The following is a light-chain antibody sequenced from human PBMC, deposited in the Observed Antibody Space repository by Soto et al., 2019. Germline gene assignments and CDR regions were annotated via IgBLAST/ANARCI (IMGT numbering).Light chain of an antibody. Sequence: EIVLTHSADPLFLSPGERATLSCGACQSVRSERLAWYQQKPGQAPRLLMFRTSSRATGFPARFSGSGSGTEFNLTISSLQSEDFAVYFCQQYNNWPPITFGQGTHWRI. CDR1: QSVRSER. CDR3: QQYNNWPPIT. V-gene: IGKV3-15*01. J-gene: IGKJ5*01. CDR2: RTS.